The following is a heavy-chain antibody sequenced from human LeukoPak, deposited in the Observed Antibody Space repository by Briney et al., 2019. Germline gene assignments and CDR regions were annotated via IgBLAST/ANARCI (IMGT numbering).Heavy chain of an antibody. D-gene: IGHD2-15*01. Sequence: SETLSLTCAVYGGSFSDYSWSWIRQPPGKGLEWIGYIYYSGSTYYNPSLKSRVTISVDTSKNQFSLKLSSVTAADTAVYYCARDAHCSGGSCYSGAFDIWGQGTMVTVSS. V-gene: IGHV4-34*09. J-gene: IGHJ3*02. CDR3: ARDAHCSGGSCYSGAFDI. CDR2: IYYSGST. CDR1: GGSFSDYS.